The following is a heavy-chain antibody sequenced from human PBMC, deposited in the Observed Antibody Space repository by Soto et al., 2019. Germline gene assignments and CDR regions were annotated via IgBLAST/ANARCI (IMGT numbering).Heavy chain of an antibody. CDR2: IYSGDST. Sequence: EVQLVESGGGLVQSGGSLRLSCVGSGFTVSSNYMSWVRQAPGQGLECVSVIYSGDSTYYLDSVKGRFTVSRDNSKNTLYLHMNNLRAEDTAVYYCARFFIASAADYWGQGTLVTISS. D-gene: IGHD6-13*01. CDR3: ARFFIASAADY. V-gene: IGHV3-66*01. J-gene: IGHJ4*02. CDR1: GFTVSSNY.